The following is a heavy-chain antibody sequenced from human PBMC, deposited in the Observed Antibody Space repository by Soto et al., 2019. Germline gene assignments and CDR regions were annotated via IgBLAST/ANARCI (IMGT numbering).Heavy chain of an antibody. V-gene: IGHV1-69*13. D-gene: IGHD1-26*01. CDR1: AGTSSSYA. Sequence: SVTVSCTASAGTSSSYAISCVSPAPGQGLEWMGGIIPIVGTANYAQKFQGRVTITAEESASTAYMELSSLRSEDTAVYYCAREVGRGYFDYWGQGTLVTVSS. CDR2: IIPIVGTA. CDR3: AREVGRGYFDY. J-gene: IGHJ4*02.